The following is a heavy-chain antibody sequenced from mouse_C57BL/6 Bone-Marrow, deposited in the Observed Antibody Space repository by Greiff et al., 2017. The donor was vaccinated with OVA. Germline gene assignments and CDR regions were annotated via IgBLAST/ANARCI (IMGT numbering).Heavy chain of an antibody. CDR3: AREGWLLLTFAD. CDR2: IHPNSGST. D-gene: IGHD2-3*01. CDR1: GYTFTSYW. Sequence: QVQLQQPGAELVKPGASVKLSCKASGYTFTSYWMHWVKQRPGQGLEWIGMIHPNSGSTNYNEKFKSKATLTVDKSSSTAYMQLSSLTSEDSAVYYCAREGWLLLTFADWGQGTLVTVSA. V-gene: IGHV1-64*01. J-gene: IGHJ3*01.